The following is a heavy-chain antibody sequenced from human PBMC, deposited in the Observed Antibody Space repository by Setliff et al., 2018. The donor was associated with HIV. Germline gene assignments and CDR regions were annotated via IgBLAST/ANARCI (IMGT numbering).Heavy chain of an antibody. CDR3: ARHRQGLTGSTPGYYMDV. V-gene: IGHV4-39*01. D-gene: IGHD2-2*01. CDR1: NGSINGYYF. CDR2: ISYSGST. Sequence: SETLSLTCSVSNGSINGYYFWGWIRQPPGKGLEWIGSISYSGSTCYNPSLKSRVTMSVDTSKNQFSLKLSSVTAADTAVYYCARHRQGLTGSTPGYYMDVWGKGTTVTVSS. J-gene: IGHJ6*03.